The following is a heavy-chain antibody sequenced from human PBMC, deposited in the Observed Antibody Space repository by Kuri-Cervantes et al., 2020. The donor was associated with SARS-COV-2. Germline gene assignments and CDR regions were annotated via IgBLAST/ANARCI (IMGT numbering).Heavy chain of an antibody. V-gene: IGHV3-33*01. D-gene: IGHD1-1*01. CDR2: IWYDGSNK. J-gene: IGHJ4*02. CDR3: VRDGDHWNFDY. CDR1: GFTFSSYG. Sequence: CAASGFTFSSYGMHWVRQAPGKGLEWVAVIWYDGSNKYYADSVKGRFTISRDNSKNTLYLQMNSLRAEDTAVYYCVRDGDHWNFDYWGQGTLVTVSS.